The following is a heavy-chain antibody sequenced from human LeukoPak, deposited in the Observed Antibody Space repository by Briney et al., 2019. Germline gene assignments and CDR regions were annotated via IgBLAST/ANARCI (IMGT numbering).Heavy chain of an antibody. CDR1: GYTFTGYY. D-gene: IGHD3-22*01. V-gene: IGHV1-2*02. Sequence: ASVNVSCTASGYTFTGYYLHWVRQAPGQGLEWMGWMNPNSGGTNYAQKFQGRITMTRDTSINTAYMELSRPRSDDTAVYYCGRDRNYQDSSGRPGYWGQGTLVTVPS. J-gene: IGHJ4*02. CDR2: MNPNSGGT. CDR3: GRDRNYQDSSGRPGY.